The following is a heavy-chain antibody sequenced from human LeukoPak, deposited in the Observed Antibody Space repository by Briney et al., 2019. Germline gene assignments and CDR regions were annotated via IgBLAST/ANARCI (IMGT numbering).Heavy chain of an antibody. CDR1: GFTFSSYW. CDR2: IKQDGSEK. CDR3: ARDGVPSITGIFDY. J-gene: IGHJ4*02. Sequence: GGSLRLSCAGSGFTFSSYWMNWVRQAPGKGLEWVANIKQDGSEKNYVDSVKGRFTISRDNAKNSVHLQMNSLRAEDTAVYYCARDGVPSITGIFDYWGQGTLVTVSS. V-gene: IGHV3-7*01. D-gene: IGHD1-20*01.